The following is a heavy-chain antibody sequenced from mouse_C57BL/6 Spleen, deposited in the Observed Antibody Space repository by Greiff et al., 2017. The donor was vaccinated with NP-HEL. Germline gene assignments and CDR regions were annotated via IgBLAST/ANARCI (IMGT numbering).Heavy chain of an antibody. CDR1: GYTFTSYW. V-gene: IGHV1-50*01. CDR2: IDPSDSYT. D-gene: IGHD1-1*01. J-gene: IGHJ4*01. Sequence: QVQLQQPGAELVKPGASVKLSCKASGYTFTSYWMQWVKQRPGQGLEWIGEIDPSDSYTNYNQKFKGKATLTVDTSSSTAYMQLSSLTSEDSAVYYCARNYYGSRGYVMDYWGQGTSVTVSS. CDR3: ARNYYGSRGYVMDY.